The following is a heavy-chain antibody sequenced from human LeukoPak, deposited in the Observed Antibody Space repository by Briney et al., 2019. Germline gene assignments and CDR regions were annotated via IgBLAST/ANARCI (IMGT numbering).Heavy chain of an antibody. Sequence: ASVKVSCKASGYSFINYGTSWVRQAPGQGLEWMGWISAYYGNTNYAQKFQGRVTITTDESTSTAYMELSSLRSEDTAVYYCARVRPYYFDYWGQGTLVTVSS. CDR1: GYSFINYG. J-gene: IGHJ4*02. V-gene: IGHV1-18*01. CDR2: ISAYYGNT. CDR3: ARVRPYYFDY.